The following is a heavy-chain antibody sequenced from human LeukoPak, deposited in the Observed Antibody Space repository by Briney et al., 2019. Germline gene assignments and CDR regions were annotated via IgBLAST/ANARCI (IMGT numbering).Heavy chain of an antibody. CDR3: AREVRLAGLDAFDI. Sequence: SGTLSLTCTVSGGSISSYYWSWIRQPPGKGLEWIEYIYYSGSTNYNPSLKSRVTISVDTSKNQFSLKLSSVTAADTAVYYCAREVRLAGLDAFDIWGQGTMVTVSS. J-gene: IGHJ3*02. CDR2: IYYSGST. V-gene: IGHV4-59*01. CDR1: GGSISSYY. D-gene: IGHD1-14*01.